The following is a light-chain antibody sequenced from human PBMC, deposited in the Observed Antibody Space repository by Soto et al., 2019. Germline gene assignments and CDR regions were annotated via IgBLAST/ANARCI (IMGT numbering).Light chain of an antibody. J-gene: IGKJ5*01. CDR3: QQYDNWPPIT. Sequence: EIVMTQSPATLSVSPGERATLSCRASQSVRSNLAWYQQKPGQAPRLLIYGASSRATGNPARFSGSGSGTEFTLTISTLQSEDCAVYYCQQYDNWPPITFGQGTRLEIK. V-gene: IGKV3-15*01. CDR1: QSVRSN. CDR2: GAS.